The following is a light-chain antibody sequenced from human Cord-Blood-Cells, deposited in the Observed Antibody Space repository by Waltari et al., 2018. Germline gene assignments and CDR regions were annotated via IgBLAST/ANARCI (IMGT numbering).Light chain of an antibody. V-gene: IGKV1-39*01. CDR3: QQSYSTPPWT. CDR1: QSIRSY. CDR2: AAS. Sequence: DIQMTQSTSSLSASVGDRVTITCRASQSIRSYLNWYQQKPGKAPKLLIYAASSLQSGVPSRFSGSGSGTDFTLTISSLQPEDFATYYCQQSYSTPPWTFGQGTKVEIK. J-gene: IGKJ1*01.